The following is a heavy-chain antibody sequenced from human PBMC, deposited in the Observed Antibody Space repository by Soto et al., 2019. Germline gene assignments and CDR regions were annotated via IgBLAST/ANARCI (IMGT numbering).Heavy chain of an antibody. CDR2: IYYSGST. J-gene: IGHJ3*02. V-gene: IGHV4-31*03. Sequence: QVQLQESGPGLVKPSQTLSLTCTVSGGSISSGGYYWSWIRQHPGKGLEWIGYIYYSGSTYYNPSLKGRVTISVDTSKNQFSLKLSSVTAADTAVYYCASLNPTTTLVTRLWAFDIWGQGTMVTVSS. CDR1: GGSISSGGYY. CDR3: ASLNPTTTLVTRLWAFDI. D-gene: IGHD4-17*01.